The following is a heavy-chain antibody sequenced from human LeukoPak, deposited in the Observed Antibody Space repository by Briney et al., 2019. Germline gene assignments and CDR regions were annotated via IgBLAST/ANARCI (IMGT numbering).Heavy chain of an antibody. D-gene: IGHD6-13*01. Sequence: GASVKVSCKASGGTFSSYAISWVRQAPGQGLEWMGRIIPILGIANYAQKFQGRVTITAGKSTSTAYMELSSLRSEDTAVYYCARGVTAAADTFDPWGQGTLVTVSS. J-gene: IGHJ5*02. V-gene: IGHV1-69*04. CDR3: ARGVTAAADTFDP. CDR2: IIPILGIA. CDR1: GGTFSSYA.